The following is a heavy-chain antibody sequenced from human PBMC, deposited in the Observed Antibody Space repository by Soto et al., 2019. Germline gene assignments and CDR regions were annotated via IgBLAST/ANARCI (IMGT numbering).Heavy chain of an antibody. Sequence: QVKLLESGGGVVQPGRSLSLSCVASGFTLTNNGMHWVRQAPGQGLERVAVISSEGSSDYNGDSVRGRFTISRDTSKNTLFLEMNSLTSGDPAVYYCATDRCLAASVRSSHYYYGMDVWGQGTSVTVS. J-gene: IGHJ6*02. CDR1: GFTLTNNG. V-gene: IGHV3-30*03. D-gene: IGHD3-16*02. CDR3: ATDRCLAASVRSSHYYYGMDV. CDR2: ISSEGSSD.